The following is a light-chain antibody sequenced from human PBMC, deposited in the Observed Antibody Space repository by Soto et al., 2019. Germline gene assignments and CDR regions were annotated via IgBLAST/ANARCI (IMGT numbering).Light chain of an antibody. Sequence: EIILTQSPYTLSLSPGERATLSCRASQTVSSKYLAWCQQRPGQAPRLLIYGASTRAAGIPDRFSGSGFGTDFTLTISKVEHEDFAVHYCQQYGTPRSATFGQGTRLEIK. CDR3: QQYGTPRSAT. CDR1: QTVSSKY. J-gene: IGKJ5*01. V-gene: IGKV3-20*01. CDR2: GAS.